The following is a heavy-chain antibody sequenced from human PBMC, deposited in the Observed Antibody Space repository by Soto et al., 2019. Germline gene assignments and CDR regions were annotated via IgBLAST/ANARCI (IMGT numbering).Heavy chain of an antibody. CDR2: IYYTGST. V-gene: IGHV4-61*01. CDR1: RGSVSSGSYY. J-gene: IGHJ5*02. Sequence: QVQLQESGPGLVKPSETLSLTCTVSRGSVSSGSYYWSWIRQPPGKGLEGIGCIYYTGSTNYNPSLKRRVTLSLDTSKNQFSLNLSSLAAADTAVYYCARDQPKPKYSRGWTGWFDPWGQGTLVTVSS. D-gene: IGHD6-19*01. CDR3: ARDQPKPKYSRGWTGWFDP.